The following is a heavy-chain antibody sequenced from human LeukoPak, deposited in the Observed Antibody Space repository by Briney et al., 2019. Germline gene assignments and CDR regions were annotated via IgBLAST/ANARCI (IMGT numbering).Heavy chain of an antibody. CDR2: IYYSGST. D-gene: IGHD3-22*01. J-gene: IGHJ4*02. CDR3: AADTSGYRIFNY. V-gene: IGHV4-31*03. CDR1: GGSISSGGYY. Sequence: SETLSLTCTVSGGSISSGGYYWSWLPQHPGKGLEWIGYIYYSGSTYYNPALKSRVTISVDTSKNQFSLKLSSVTGADTAVYYCAADTSGYRIFNYRGQGTLVTVSS.